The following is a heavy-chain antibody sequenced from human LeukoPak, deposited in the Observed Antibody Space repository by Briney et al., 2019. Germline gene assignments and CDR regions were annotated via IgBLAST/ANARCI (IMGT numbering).Heavy chain of an antibody. Sequence: SETLSLTCAVYGGSFSGYYWSWIRQPPGKGLEWIGEINHSGSTNYNPSLKSRVTISVDTSKNQFSLKLYSVTAADTAVYSCARAAGDSPPYYYFMDVWGKGTTVTVSS. J-gene: IGHJ6*03. CDR3: ARAAGDSPPYYYFMDV. CDR2: INHSGST. CDR1: GGSFSGYY. D-gene: IGHD3-10*01. V-gene: IGHV4-34*01.